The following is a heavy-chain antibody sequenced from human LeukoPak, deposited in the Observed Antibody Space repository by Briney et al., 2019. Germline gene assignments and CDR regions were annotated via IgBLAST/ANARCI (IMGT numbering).Heavy chain of an antibody. Sequence: GGSLRLSCAASGFTVSSNYMSWVRQAPGKGLEWVSVIYSGGSTYCADSVKGRFTISRDNSKNTLYLQMNSLRAEDTAVYYCARGNRIGYCSGGSCYSGAFDIWGQGTMVTVSS. D-gene: IGHD2-15*01. V-gene: IGHV3-53*01. CDR3: ARGNRIGYCSGGSCYSGAFDI. CDR1: GFTVSSNY. J-gene: IGHJ3*02. CDR2: IYSGGST.